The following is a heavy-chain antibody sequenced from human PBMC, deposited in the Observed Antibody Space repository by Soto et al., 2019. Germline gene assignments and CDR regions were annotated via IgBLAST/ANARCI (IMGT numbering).Heavy chain of an antibody. Sequence: PSQTLPLTCFISGDSVSSNSAAWNWIRQSPSRGLEWLGKTYYRSKCNNDYALSVKSRITSIPNTSKNQFSLQLQSVTPEDTAVYYCAKDVTGDTSGWCYVDYWGQGTLVTVSS. CDR2: TYYRSKCNN. J-gene: IGHJ4*02. D-gene: IGHD6-19*01. CDR1: GDSVSSNSAA. V-gene: IGHV6-1*01. CDR3: AKDVTGDTSGWCYVDY.